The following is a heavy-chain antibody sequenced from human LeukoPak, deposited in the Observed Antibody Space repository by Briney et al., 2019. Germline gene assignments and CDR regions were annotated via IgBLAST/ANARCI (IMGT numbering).Heavy chain of an antibody. V-gene: IGHV4-4*07. Sequence: SETLSLTCTVSGGSISSYYWSWIRQPAGKGLEWIGRIYTSGSTNYNPSLKSRVTMSVDTSKNQFSLKLSSVTAADTAVYYCARDPRRKSVIAAATSIDYWGQGTLVIVSS. CDR2: IYTSGST. CDR1: GGSISSYY. D-gene: IGHD6-6*01. CDR3: ARDPRRKSVIAAATSIDY. J-gene: IGHJ4*02.